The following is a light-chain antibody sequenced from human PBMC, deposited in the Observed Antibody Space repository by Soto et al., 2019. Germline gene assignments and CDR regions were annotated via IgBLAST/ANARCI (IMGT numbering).Light chain of an antibody. Sequence: EIVMTQSPATLSVSPGERVTLSCRASQSVSVDLAWYQQRPGQAPRLLIYGASTRATGIPVRFSGRGSGTEFSLTISSLQSEDFAFYYCQQYNNWPPWTFGQGTKVDIK. J-gene: IGKJ1*01. CDR3: QQYNNWPPWT. CDR2: GAS. CDR1: QSVSVD. V-gene: IGKV3-15*01.